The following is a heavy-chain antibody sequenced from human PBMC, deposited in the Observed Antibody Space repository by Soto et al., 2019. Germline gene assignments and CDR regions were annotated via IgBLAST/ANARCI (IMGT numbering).Heavy chain of an antibody. J-gene: IGHJ3*02. CDR1: GGSISSYY. V-gene: IGHV4-59*01. CDR2: IYYSGST. D-gene: IGHD2-21*02. Sequence: SETLSLTCTVSGGSISSYYLSWIRQPPGKGLEWIGYIYYSGSTNYNPSLKSRVTISVDTSKNQFSLKLSSVTAADTAVYYCARGVVVTATYAFDIWGQGTMVTV. CDR3: ARGVVVTATYAFDI.